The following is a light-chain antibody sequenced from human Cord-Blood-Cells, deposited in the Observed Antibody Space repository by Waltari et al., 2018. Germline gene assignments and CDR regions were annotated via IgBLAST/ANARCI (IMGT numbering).Light chain of an antibody. CDR3: NSRDSSGNRV. CDR1: SLRSYY. CDR2: GKN. V-gene: IGLV3-19*01. J-gene: IGLJ1*01. Sequence: SSELTQDPAVSVALGQTVRITCQGDSLRSYYASWYQQKPGQAPVLVIYGKNNRPSGIPDRFSGSSSGNTASLTITGARAEDVADYYCNSRDSSGNRVFGTGTKVTVL.